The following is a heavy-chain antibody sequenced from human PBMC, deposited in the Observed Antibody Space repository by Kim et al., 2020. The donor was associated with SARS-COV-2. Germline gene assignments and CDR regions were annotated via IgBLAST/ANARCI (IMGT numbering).Heavy chain of an antibody. J-gene: IGHJ6*02. Sequence: GGSLRLSCAASGFTFSSYAMHWVRQAPGKGLEWVAVISYDGSNKYYADSVKGRFTISRDNSKNTLYLQMNSLRAEDTAVYYCARELGNGVYGMDVWGQGTTVTVSS. CDR2: ISYDGSNK. D-gene: IGHD3-10*01. V-gene: IGHV3-30-3*01. CDR1: GFTFSSYA. CDR3: ARELGNGVYGMDV.